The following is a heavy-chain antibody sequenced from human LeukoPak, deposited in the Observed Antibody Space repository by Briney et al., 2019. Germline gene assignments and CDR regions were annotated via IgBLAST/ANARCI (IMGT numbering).Heavy chain of an antibody. Sequence: GGSLRLSCAASGSTFSNDWMHWVRQAPGKGLVWVSRINTDGSTTTYVDSVKGRFTISRDNAKNTLYLQMNSLRAEDTAVYYCARGRGGSYHYWGQGTLVTVSS. CDR3: ARGRGGSYHY. CDR2: INTDGSTT. V-gene: IGHV3-74*01. D-gene: IGHD1-26*01. CDR1: GSTFSNDW. J-gene: IGHJ4*02.